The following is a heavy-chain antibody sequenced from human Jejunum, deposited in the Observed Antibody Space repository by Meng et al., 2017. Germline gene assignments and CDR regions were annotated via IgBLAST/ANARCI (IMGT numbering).Heavy chain of an antibody. J-gene: IGHJ4*02. CDR1: GNSISANTY. CDR3: AKHGGYYQHY. D-gene: IGHD3-22*01. CDR2: IDHRGSP. V-gene: IGHV4-4*02. Sequence: QLRLPESGRGLVKPSWTLSLTCTVAGNSISANTYWSWVRQSPEKGLEWIGQIDHRGSPYYNPSLKSRVTMSVDKSKSQVSLQLTSVTAADTAVYYCAKHGGYYQHYWGQGTLVTVSS.